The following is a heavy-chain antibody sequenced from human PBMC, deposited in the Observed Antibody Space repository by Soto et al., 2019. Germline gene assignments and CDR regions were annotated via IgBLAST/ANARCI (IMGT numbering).Heavy chain of an antibody. Sequence: SETLSLTCAVSGGSISSGGYYWSWIRQHPGEGLEWIGYIYYSGSTYYSPSLKSRVTISVDTSKNQFSLNLSSVTDADTAVYYCARHPIPIFYTWGQGILVTVSS. CDR3: ARHPIPIFYT. D-gene: IGHD3-3*01. J-gene: IGHJ5*02. V-gene: IGHV4-31*11. CDR2: IYYSGST. CDR1: GGSISSGGYY.